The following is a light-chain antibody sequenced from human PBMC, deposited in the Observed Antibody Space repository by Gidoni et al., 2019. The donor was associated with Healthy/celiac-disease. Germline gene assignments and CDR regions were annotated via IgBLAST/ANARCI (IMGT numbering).Light chain of an antibody. CDR1: QSVSSN. V-gene: IGKV3-15*01. CDR2: GAS. J-gene: IGKJ4*01. CDR3: QQYNNWPPLT. Sequence: DIVMTQSAATLSVSPGERATLSCRASQSVSSNLAWYQQKPGQAPRLLIYGASTRATGIPARCSGSGSGTEFTLTISSLQSEDFAVYYCQQYNNWPPLTFGGGTKVEIK.